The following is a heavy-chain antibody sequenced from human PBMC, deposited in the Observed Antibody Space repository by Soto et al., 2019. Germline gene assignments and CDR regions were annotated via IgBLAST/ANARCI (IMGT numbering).Heavy chain of an antibody. D-gene: IGHD1-26*01. CDR1: GGSINSDDSF. Sequence: SETLSLTCRVSGGSINSDDSFWGWVRQSPGKGLEWIGSLYYGGSTFYNPSLKSRVTISLDTSKNQFSLRLTSVTAADTAMYYCARQLPVGATSWFDPWGQGTLVTVSS. J-gene: IGHJ5*02. CDR3: ARQLPVGATSWFDP. V-gene: IGHV4-39*01. CDR2: LYYGGST.